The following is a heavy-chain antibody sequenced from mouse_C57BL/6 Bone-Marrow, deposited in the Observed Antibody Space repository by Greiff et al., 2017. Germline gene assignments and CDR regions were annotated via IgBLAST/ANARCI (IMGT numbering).Heavy chain of an antibody. CDR3: AIQSTRPTSKDY. V-gene: IGHV5-2*01. CDR1: EYEFPSHD. CDR2: INSDGGST. Sequence: EVQRVESGGGLVQPGESLKLSCESNEYEFPSHDMSWVRKTPEKRLELVAAINSDGGSTYYPDTMKGRFIISRNNTKKTLYLQMSSLRYEDTALYYCAIQSTRPTSKDYWGQGTTFTVSS. D-gene: IGHD5-1*01. J-gene: IGHJ2*01.